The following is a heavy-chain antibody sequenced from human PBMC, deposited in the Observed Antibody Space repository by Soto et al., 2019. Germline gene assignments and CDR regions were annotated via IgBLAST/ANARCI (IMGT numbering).Heavy chain of an antibody. CDR1: GYTFTSYG. Sequence: ASVKVSCKASGYTFTSYGISWVRQAPGQGLEWMGWISAYNGNTNYAQKLQGRVTMTTDTSTSTAYMELRSLRSDDTAVYYCARGASGSYDFWSGYYINWFDPWGQGTLVT. V-gene: IGHV1-18*01. CDR2: ISAYNGNT. CDR3: ARGASGSYDFWSGYYINWFDP. D-gene: IGHD3-3*01. J-gene: IGHJ5*02.